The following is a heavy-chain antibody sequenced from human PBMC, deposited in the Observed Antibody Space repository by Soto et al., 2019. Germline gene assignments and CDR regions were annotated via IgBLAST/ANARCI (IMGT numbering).Heavy chain of an antibody. V-gene: IGHV1-2*04. CDR3: AMEHSSGWYAAIDI. Sequence: ASVNVSCKASGYTFTGYYMHWVRQAPGHGLEWMGWINPNSGGTNYAQKFQGWVTMTRDTSISTAYMELSRLRSDDTGVYYCAMEHSSGWYAAIDIWGQGPMVTVS. CDR2: INPNSGGT. D-gene: IGHD6-19*01. CDR1: GYTFTGYY. J-gene: IGHJ3*02.